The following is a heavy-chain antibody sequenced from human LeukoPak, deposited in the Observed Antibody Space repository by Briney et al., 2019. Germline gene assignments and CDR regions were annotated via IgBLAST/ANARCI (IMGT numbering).Heavy chain of an antibody. CDR2: ISGSGGST. CDR1: GFTFSSYA. D-gene: IGHD3-10*01. V-gene: IGHV3-23*01. Sequence: GGSLRLSCAASGFTFSSYAMSWVRQAPGKGLEWVSAISGSGGSTYYADSVKGRFTISRDNSKNTLYLQMNSLRAEDTAVYYCAKDFSLWFGERSRSYYYYYGMDVWGQGTTVTVSS. CDR3: AKDFSLWFGERSRSYYYYYGMDV. J-gene: IGHJ6*02.